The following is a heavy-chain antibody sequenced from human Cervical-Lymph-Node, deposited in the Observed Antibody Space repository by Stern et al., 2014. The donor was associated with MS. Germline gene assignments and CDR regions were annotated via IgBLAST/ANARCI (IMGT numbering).Heavy chain of an antibody. Sequence: QVQLGQSGPGLVKPSETLSLTCTVSGDSINSGDFHWSWVRQSPGKGLEWIGYIYYSGTNYNNPSLKSRVTMSIDTSTNQFSLNLASVTAADTALYFCARMKTGLRENRGFDFWGQGTQVTVSS. CDR2: IYYSGTN. CDR1: GDSINSGDFH. CDR3: ARMKTGLRENRGFDF. V-gene: IGHV4-30-4*01. J-gene: IGHJ4*02. D-gene: IGHD1-14*01.